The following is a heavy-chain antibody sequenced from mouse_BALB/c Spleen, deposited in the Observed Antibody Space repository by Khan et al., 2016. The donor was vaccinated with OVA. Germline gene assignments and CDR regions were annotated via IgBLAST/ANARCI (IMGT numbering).Heavy chain of an antibody. CDR3: SRGGLGRAMDY. D-gene: IGHD4-1*01. CDR1: GYTFSSYW. V-gene: IGHV1-9*01. J-gene: IGHJ4*01. CDR2: ILPGSVSX. Sequence: QVQLQQSGAEVMKPGASVKISCKTTGYTFSSYWIEWVKQTPGHGLEWIGEILPGSVSXKYNEKFKGKATFTAETSSNTAYIQFSSLTSEDSAVYYCSRGGLGRAMDYWGQGTSVAVSS.